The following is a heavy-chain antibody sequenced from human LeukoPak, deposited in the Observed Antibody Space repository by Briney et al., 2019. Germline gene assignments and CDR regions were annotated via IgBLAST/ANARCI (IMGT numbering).Heavy chain of an antibody. D-gene: IGHD3-10*01. CDR3: AREGIWFGRPFDY. CDR2: IKQDGSEK. J-gene: IGHJ4*02. Sequence: PGGSLRLSCAASGFTVSSNYMSWVRQAPGKGLEWVANIKQDGSEKYYVDSVKGRFTISRDNAKNSLYLQMNSLRAEDTAVYYCAREGIWFGRPFDYWGQGTLVTVSS. CDR1: GFTVSSNY. V-gene: IGHV3-7*01.